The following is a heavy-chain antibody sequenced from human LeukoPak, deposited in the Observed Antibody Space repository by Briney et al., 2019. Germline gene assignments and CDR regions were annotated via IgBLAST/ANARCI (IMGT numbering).Heavy chain of an antibody. Sequence: EASVKVSCTASGYTFTGYYMHWVRQAPGQGLEWMGWINPNSGGTNYAQRFQGRVTMTRDTSISTAYMELSRLRSDDTAVYYCARRSLRSFVFDYWGQGTLVTVSS. J-gene: IGHJ4*02. CDR2: INPNSGGT. V-gene: IGHV1-2*02. D-gene: IGHD1-26*01. CDR3: ARRSLRSFVFDY. CDR1: GYTFTGYY.